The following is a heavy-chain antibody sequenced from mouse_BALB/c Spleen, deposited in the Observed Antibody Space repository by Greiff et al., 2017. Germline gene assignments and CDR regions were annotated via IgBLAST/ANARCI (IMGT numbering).Heavy chain of an antibody. CDR2: ISSGSSTI. J-gene: IGHJ3*01. Sequence: EVQVVESGGGLVQPGGSRKLSCAASGFTFSSFGMHWVRQAPEKGLEWVAYISSGSSTIYYADTVKGRFTISRDNPKNTLFLQMTSLRSEDTAMYYCARSDEGWFAYWGQGTLVTVSA. CDR1: GFTFSSFG. CDR3: ARSDEGWFAY. V-gene: IGHV5-17*02.